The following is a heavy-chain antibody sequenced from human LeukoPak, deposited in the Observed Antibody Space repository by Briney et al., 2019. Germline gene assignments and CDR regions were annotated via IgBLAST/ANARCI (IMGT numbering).Heavy chain of an antibody. CDR2: ISFDGSDA. D-gene: IGHD3-22*01. J-gene: IGHJ5*02. V-gene: IGHV3-74*01. Sequence: GGSLRLSCAASGFTFSGFWMHWVRQAPGKGLVWVSCISFDGSDATYADSVKGRFTISRDNAKNSLFLQINSLRAEDTAVYYCANGGTYSSGPWGQGTLVTVSS. CDR3: ANGGTYSSGP. CDR1: GFTFSGFW.